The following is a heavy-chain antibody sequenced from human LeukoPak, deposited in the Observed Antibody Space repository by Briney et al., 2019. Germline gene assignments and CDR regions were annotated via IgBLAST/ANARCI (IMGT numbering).Heavy chain of an antibody. Sequence: SVRVSCKASGYTFTSYAISWVRQAPGQGLEWMGGIIPIFGTANYAQKFQGRVTITADESTSTAYMELSSLRSEDTAVYYCARYPATRGGSYYYYMDVWGKGTTVTISS. CDR2: IIPIFGTA. J-gene: IGHJ6*03. CDR3: ARYPATRGGSYYYYMDV. V-gene: IGHV1-69*13. CDR1: GYTFTSYA. D-gene: IGHD3-16*01.